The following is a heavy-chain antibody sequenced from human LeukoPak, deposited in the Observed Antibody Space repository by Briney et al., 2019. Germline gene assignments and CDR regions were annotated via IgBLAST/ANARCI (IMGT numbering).Heavy chain of an antibody. D-gene: IGHD2-2*01. Sequence: GGSLRLSCVASGFTFSGNWMTWVRQAPGKGLEWLAIINEGGGLTYYVDSVKGRFTISRDNANNSLFLQLISLTVDDTAVYYCARDGYQLPNYHYHMDVWGKGTTVTVSS. J-gene: IGHJ6*03. CDR2: INEGGGLT. V-gene: IGHV3-7*01. CDR1: GFTFSGNW. CDR3: ARDGYQLPNYHYHMDV.